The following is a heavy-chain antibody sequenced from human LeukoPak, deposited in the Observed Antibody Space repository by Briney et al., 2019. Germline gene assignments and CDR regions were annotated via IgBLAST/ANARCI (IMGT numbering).Heavy chain of an antibody. Sequence: ASVKVSCKASGYTFTGYYMHWVRQAPGQGLEWMGWINPNIGGTNYAQKFQGRVTMTRDTSISTAYMELSSLRSDDTAVYYCARPRYYYDSSGLDYWGQGTLVTVSS. J-gene: IGHJ4*02. CDR2: INPNIGGT. V-gene: IGHV1-2*02. D-gene: IGHD3-22*01. CDR3: ARPRYYYDSSGLDY. CDR1: GYTFTGYY.